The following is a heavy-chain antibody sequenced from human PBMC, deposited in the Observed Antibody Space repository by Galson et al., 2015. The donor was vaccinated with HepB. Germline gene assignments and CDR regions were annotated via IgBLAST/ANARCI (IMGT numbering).Heavy chain of an antibody. J-gene: IGHJ4*02. CDR2: ITSDSRSV. CDR3: VRAFNGHSYGYGY. D-gene: IGHD5-18*01. Sequence: SLRLSCAASGFTFSGYAMNWVRQAPGKGLEWVSYITSDSRSVYYADSVKGRFTISRDNAKNSLYLQMNSLRDEDTAVYYCVRAFNGHSYGYGYWGQGTLVTVSS. CDR1: GFTFSGYA. V-gene: IGHV3-48*02.